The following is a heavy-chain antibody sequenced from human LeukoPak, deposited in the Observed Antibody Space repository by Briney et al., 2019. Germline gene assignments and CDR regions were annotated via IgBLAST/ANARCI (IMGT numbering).Heavy chain of an antibody. D-gene: IGHD6-13*01. V-gene: IGHV4-59*08. J-gene: IGHJ5*02. CDR2: IFHSGST. CDR3: ARRRAEGGSNGHYNWFDP. Sequence: SETLSLTCTVSGASINAYYWTWIRQPPGKGLEWIGNIFHSGSTNYNPSLESRVTISVDTSKNQFSLKLSSVTAADTAVYYCARRRAEGGSNGHYNWFDPWGQGILVTVSS. CDR1: GASINAYY.